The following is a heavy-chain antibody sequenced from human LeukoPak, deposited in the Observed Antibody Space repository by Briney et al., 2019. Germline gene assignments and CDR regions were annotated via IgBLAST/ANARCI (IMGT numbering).Heavy chain of an antibody. J-gene: IGHJ6*03. D-gene: IGHD3-22*01. CDR1: GDSISNNDYY. CDR2: LSSGGNT. CDR3: VREVVTHDLYMDV. Sequence: SETLSLTCSVSGDSISNNDYYWDWIRQPPGKGLEWVASLSSGGNTYHNPSLKSRLTISLGTSKNQISLNLKSVTAADTAVYYCVREVVTHDLYMDVWGKGTTVTVSS. V-gene: IGHV4-39*07.